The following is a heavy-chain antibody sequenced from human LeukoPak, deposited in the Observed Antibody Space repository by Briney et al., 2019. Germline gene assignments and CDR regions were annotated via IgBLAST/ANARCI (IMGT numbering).Heavy chain of an antibody. D-gene: IGHD2-21*02. V-gene: IGHV3-48*01. CDR3: ARDAASGDFVGAFDI. CDR2: ISSSSSTK. CDR1: GFTFSSYS. J-gene: IGHJ3*02. Sequence: GGSLRLSCAASGFTFSSYSMTWVRQAPGKGLEWVSYISSSSSTKYYADSVKGRFTISRDNAKNSLYLQVSSLRAEDTAVYYCARDAASGDFVGAFDIWGPGTMVTVSP.